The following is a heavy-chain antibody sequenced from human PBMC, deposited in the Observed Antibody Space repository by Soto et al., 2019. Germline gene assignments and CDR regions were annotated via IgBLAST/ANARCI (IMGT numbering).Heavy chain of an antibody. V-gene: IGHV1-46*01. J-gene: IGHJ4*02. CDR3: ARDGVGAASPWEY. CDR1: GYTFTSYY. Sequence: QVQLVQSGAEVKKPGASVKVSCKASGYTFTSYYMHWVRQAPGQGLEWMGIINPSGGSTSYAQKFQGRVTMTRDTSTSTVSVELSSLRSEDKAVYYCARDGVGAASPWEYWGQGTLVTVSS. CDR2: INPSGGST. D-gene: IGHD2-15*01.